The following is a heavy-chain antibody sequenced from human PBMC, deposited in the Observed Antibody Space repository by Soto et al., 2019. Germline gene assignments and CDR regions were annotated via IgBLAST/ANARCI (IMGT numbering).Heavy chain of an antibody. CDR3: ARGTPVLRYFDWSAGFDI. J-gene: IGHJ3*02. V-gene: IGHV4-59*01. CDR2: IYYSGST. CDR1: GGSISSSY. D-gene: IGHD3-9*01. Sequence: AETLSLTCTVSGGSISSSYWSWIRQPPGKGLEWVGRIYYSGSTNYKPSLKSRVTITVDTSKNQFSLKLSSVTAADTAVYYCARGTPVLRYFDWSAGFDIWGQGTMVTVSS.